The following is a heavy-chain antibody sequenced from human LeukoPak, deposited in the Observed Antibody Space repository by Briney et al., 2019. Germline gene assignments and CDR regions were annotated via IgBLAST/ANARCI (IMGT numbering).Heavy chain of an antibody. J-gene: IGHJ6*02. CDR2: IKPDGSDK. Sequence: PGGSLRLSCAASGFTFSSYWMTWVRQAQGKGLEWVANIKPDGSDKYYVGSVKGRFTISRDNAKNSLYLQTNSLRAEDAALYFCARDDYQLGSYYYGMDVWGQGTTVTVSS. CDR1: GFTFSSYW. D-gene: IGHD7-27*01. V-gene: IGHV3-7*01. CDR3: ARDDYQLGSYYYGMDV.